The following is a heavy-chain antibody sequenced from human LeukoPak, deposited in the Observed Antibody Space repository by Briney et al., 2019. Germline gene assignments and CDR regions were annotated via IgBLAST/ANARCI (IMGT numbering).Heavy chain of an antibody. CDR2: IYYSGST. J-gene: IGHJ5*02. CDR1: GGSISSGDYY. Sequence: PSQTLSLTCTVSGGSISSGDYYWSWIRQPPGKGLEWIGYIYYSGSTNYNPSLKSRVTISVDTSKNQFSLKLSSVTAADTAVYYCASYGGNSAHWFDPWGQGTLVTVSS. CDR3: ASYGGNSAHWFDP. V-gene: IGHV4-30-4*01. D-gene: IGHD4-17*01.